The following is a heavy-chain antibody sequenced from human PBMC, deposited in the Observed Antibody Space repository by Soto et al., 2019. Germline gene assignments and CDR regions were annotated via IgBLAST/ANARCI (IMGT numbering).Heavy chain of an antibody. CDR3: ARDKGVVVVAATNYYYYYGMDV. J-gene: IGHJ6*02. CDR2: ISYDGSNK. Sequence: SLRLSCAASGFTFSSYAMHWVRQAPGKGLEWVAVISYDGSNKYYADSVKGRFTISRDNSKNTLYLQMNSLRAEDTAVYYCARDKGVVVVAATNYYYYYGMDVWGQGTTVTVSS. CDR1: GFTFSSYA. D-gene: IGHD2-15*01. V-gene: IGHV3-30-3*01.